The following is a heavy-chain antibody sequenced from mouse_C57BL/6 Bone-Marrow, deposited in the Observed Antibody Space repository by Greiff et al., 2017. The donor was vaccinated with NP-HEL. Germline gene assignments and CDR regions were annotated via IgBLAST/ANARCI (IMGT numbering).Heavy chain of an antibody. D-gene: IGHD2-3*01. CDR2: IHPNSGST. V-gene: IGHV1-64*01. CDR1: GYTFTSYW. Sequence: QVHVKQPGAELVKPGASVKLSCKASGYTFTSYWMHWVKQRPGQGLEWIGMIHPNSGSTNYNEKFKSKATLTVDKSSSTAYMQLSSLTSEDSAVYYCAKGWLLFDYWGQGTTLTVSS. CDR3: AKGWLLFDY. J-gene: IGHJ2*01.